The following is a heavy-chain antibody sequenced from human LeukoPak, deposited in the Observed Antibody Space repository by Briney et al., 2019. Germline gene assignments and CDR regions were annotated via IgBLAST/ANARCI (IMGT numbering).Heavy chain of an antibody. J-gene: IGHJ4*02. CDR1: GASISSCGYY. CDR2: IYYSGST. D-gene: IGHD5-12*01. V-gene: IGHV4-31*03. CDR3: ARGGTLPDGGYDY. Sequence: IPSETLSLTCTVSGASISSCGYYWSWIRQHPGKGLEWNGYIYYSGSTYYNPSLKSRVTISVDTSKNQFSLKLSSVTAADTAVYYCARGGTLPDGGYDYWGQGTLVTVSS.